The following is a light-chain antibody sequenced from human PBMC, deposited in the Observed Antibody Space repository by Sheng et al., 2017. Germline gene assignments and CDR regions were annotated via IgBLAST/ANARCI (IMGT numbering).Light chain of an antibody. CDR2: EAS. CDR1: QSISRW. Sequence: DTQITQSPSTLSASVGDRVTITCRASQSISRWLAWYQQKPGKAPKLLIYEASNLQSGVSSRFTGSGSGTEFTLTINSLQPDDFATYYCQQYNSYSPWTFGQGTRVEIK. J-gene: IGKJ1*01. V-gene: IGKV1-5*03. CDR3: QQYNSYSPWT.